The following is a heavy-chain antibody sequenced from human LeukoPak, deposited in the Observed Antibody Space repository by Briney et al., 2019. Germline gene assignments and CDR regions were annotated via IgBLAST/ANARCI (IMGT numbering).Heavy chain of an antibody. D-gene: IGHD2-15*01. CDR2: TYHSGST. CDR1: GGSFSGYY. Sequence: PSETLSLTCAVYGGSFSGYYWSWIRQSPGKGLEWIGETYHSGSTNYNSSLKSRVTISLDTPKNQFSLKLSSVTAADTAVYYCARGRRIVVVLGATRTHRDYYMDVWGKGTTVTVSS. CDR3: ARGRRIVVVLGATRTHRDYYMDV. V-gene: IGHV4-34*01. J-gene: IGHJ6*03.